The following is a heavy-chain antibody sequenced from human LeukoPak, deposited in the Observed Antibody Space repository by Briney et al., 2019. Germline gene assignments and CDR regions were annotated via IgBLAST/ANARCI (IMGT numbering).Heavy chain of an antibody. CDR2: INWNSDSI. CDR3: AKGYSSSGGGFDI. CDR1: GFTFDDYA. J-gene: IGHJ3*02. V-gene: IGHV3-9*03. Sequence: PGGSLRLSCAASGFTFDDYAMHWVRQAPGKGLEGVSGINWNSDSIGYAGSVKGRFTISRDNAKNSLFLQMNSLRADDMALYYCAKGYSSSGGGFDIWGQGTMVTVSS. D-gene: IGHD6-13*01.